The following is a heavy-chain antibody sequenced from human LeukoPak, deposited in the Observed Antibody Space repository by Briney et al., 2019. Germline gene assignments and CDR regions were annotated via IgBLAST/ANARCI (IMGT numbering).Heavy chain of an antibody. CDR2: ISSSGSTI. CDR1: GFTFSSYG. V-gene: IGHV3-48*04. Sequence: GGSLRLSCAASGFTFSSYGMHWVRQAPGKGLEWVSYISSSGSTIYYADSVKGRFTISRDNAKNSLYLQMNSLRAEDTAVYYCARVSDAFDIWGQGTMVTVSS. CDR3: ARVSDAFDI. J-gene: IGHJ3*02.